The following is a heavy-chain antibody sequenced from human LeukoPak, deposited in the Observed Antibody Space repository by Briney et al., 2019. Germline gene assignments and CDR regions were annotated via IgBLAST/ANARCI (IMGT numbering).Heavy chain of an antibody. CDR3: AKDLSPMTTVTTWFDY. V-gene: IGHV3-23*01. CDR2: ISGSGGNT. Sequence: GGSLRLSCAASGFTFSSYAMSWIRQAPGKGLEWVSGISGSGGNTYYADSVKGRFTISRDNSKNTLYLQMNSLRAEDTAVYNRAKDLSPMTTVTTWFDYWGQGTLVTVSS. CDR1: GFTFSSYA. D-gene: IGHD4-17*01. J-gene: IGHJ4*02.